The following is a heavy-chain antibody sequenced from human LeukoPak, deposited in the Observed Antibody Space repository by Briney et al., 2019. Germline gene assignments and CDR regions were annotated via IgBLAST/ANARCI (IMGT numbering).Heavy chain of an antibody. CDR2: INSDGSSA. CDR1: GFTFSRYW. V-gene: IGHV3-74*01. J-gene: IGHJ6*02. Sequence: PGGSLRLSCAASGFTFSRYWMHWVRQAPGKGLVWVSRINSDGSSANYADSVKGRFTISRDNAKNTLYLQMNSLRAEDTAVYYCARHGSGGRNYGMDVWGQGATVTVSS. CDR3: ARHGSGGRNYGMDV. D-gene: IGHD2-15*01.